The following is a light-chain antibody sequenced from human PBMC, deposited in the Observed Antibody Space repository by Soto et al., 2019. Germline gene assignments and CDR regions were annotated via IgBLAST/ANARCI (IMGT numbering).Light chain of an antibody. CDR3: GTWDSRLTVYV. Sequence: QSVLTQPPSVSAAPGQTVSISCSGSSSNIGNNFVAWYQQLPGSAPKLLISGNNERPSGIPDRFSGSKSGTSATLDITGLQTGDEGDYYCGTWDSRLTVYVFGSGTKLTVL. J-gene: IGLJ1*01. CDR1: SSNIGNNF. CDR2: GNN. V-gene: IGLV1-51*01.